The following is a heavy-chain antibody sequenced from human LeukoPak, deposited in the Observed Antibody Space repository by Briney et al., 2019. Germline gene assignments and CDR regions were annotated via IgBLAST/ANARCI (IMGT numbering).Heavy chain of an antibody. V-gene: IGHV4-59*08. CDR3: ARHGVVRVNDAFDI. Sequence: SETLSLTCTVSGVSISSYYWSWIRQPPGKGLEWIGYIYYSGSTNYNPSLKSRVTISVDTSKNQFSLKLSSVTAADTAVYYCARHGVVRVNDAFDIWGQGTMVTVSS. CDR2: IYYSGST. CDR1: GVSISSYY. J-gene: IGHJ3*02. D-gene: IGHD3-10*01.